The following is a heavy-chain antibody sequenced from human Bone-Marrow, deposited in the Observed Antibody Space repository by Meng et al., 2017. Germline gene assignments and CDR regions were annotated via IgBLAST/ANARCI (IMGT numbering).Heavy chain of an antibody. CDR1: GGSISSGGYY. J-gene: IGHJ4*02. D-gene: IGHD4-17*01. CDR2: IYHSGST. Sequence: QVQLQESGPGLVKPSQTLSLTCTVSGGSISSGGYYWSWSRQHPGKGLEWIGYIYHSGSTYYNPSLKSRVTISVDTSKNQFSLKLSSVTAADTAVYYCARDRNDYGSHYFDYWGQGTLVTVSS. V-gene: IGHV4-31*03. CDR3: ARDRNDYGSHYFDY.